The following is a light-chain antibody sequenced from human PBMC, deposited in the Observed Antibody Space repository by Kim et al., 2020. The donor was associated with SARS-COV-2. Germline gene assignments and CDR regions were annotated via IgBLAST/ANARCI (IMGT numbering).Light chain of an antibody. CDR2: GQN. V-gene: IGLV3-19*01. Sequence: SSELTQDPAVSVALGQTVKITCQGDNLRTYYADWYPQKPGQAPVLVMFGQNNRPSGIPDRFSGSSSGNTASLTITRAQAEDEADYYCTSRDSRGNLLAFG. J-gene: IGLJ2*01. CDR1: NLRTYY. CDR3: TSRDSRGNLLA.